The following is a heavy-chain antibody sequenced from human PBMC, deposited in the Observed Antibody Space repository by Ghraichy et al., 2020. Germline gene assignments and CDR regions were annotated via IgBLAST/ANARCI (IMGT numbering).Heavy chain of an antibody. V-gene: IGHV3-33*01. CDR2: IWYDGSNK. CDR1: GFTFSSYG. Sequence: GGSLRLSCAASGFTFSSYGMHWVRQAPGKGLEWVAVIWYDGSNKYYADSVKGRFTISRDNSKNTLYLQMNSLRAEDTAVYYCARGSYDYVWGSYRPYYFDYWGQGTLVTVSS. D-gene: IGHD3-16*02. CDR3: ARGSYDYVWGSYRPYYFDY. J-gene: IGHJ4*02.